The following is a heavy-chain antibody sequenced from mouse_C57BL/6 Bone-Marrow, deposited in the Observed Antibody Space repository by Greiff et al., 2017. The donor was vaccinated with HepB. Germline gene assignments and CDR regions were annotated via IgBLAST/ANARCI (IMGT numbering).Heavy chain of an antibody. J-gene: IGHJ2*01. Sequence: SGPELVKPGASVKLSCKASGYTFTSYWMHWVKQRPGQGLEWIGVIDPSDSYTNYNQKFKGKATLTVDTSSSTAYMQLSSLTSEDSAVYYCARDWGYFDYWGQGTTLTVSS. D-gene: IGHD4-1*01. CDR1: GYTFTSYW. CDR2: IDPSDSYT. V-gene: IGHV1-59*01. CDR3: ARDWGYFDY.